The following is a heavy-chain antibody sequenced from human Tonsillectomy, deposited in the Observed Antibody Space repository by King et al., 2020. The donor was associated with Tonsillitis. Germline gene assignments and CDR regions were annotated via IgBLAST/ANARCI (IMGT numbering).Heavy chain of an antibody. V-gene: IGHV3-23*01. J-gene: IGHJ4*02. D-gene: IGHD6-19*01. CDR2: ISGNSGST. CDR3: AKLGYSSGWYGYFDY. CDR1: GFTFSSYA. Sequence: ESGGGLVQPGGSLRLSCAASGFTFSSYAMTWVRQAPGKGLEWVSAISGNSGSTYYADSVKGRFTISRDNSKNTLYLQMNSLRAEDTAIYYCAKLGYSSGWYGYFDYWGQGTLVTVSS.